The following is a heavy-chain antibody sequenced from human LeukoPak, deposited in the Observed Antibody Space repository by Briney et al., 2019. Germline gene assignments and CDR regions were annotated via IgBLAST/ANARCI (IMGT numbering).Heavy chain of an antibody. Sequence: QSGGSLRLSCAASGFTFSSYAMSWVRQPPGKGLEWVSAISGNGGSTYYADSVKGRFTISRDISKNTLYLQMNSLRAEDTAVYYCAKAGLGYSYGSSLYYFDYWGQGTLVTVSS. V-gene: IGHV3-23*01. CDR1: GFTFSSYA. J-gene: IGHJ4*02. CDR3: AKAGLGYSYGSSLYYFDY. CDR2: ISGNGGST. D-gene: IGHD5-18*01.